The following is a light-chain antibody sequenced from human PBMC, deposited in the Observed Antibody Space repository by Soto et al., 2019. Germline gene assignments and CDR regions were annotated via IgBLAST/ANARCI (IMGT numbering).Light chain of an antibody. J-gene: IGKJ5*01. Sequence: IVLTQSPATLSFSPGERATLSCRASQSVSSYLAWYQQKPGQAPRLLIYDASNRATGIPARFSGSGSGTDFTLTISSLEPEDFAVYYCQQRNQWPPTFGQGTRLEIX. CDR3: QQRNQWPPT. CDR2: DAS. V-gene: IGKV3-11*01. CDR1: QSVSSY.